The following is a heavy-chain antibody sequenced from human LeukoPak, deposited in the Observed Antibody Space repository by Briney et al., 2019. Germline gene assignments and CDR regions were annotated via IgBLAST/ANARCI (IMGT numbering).Heavy chain of an antibody. CDR1: GGSISSGGYY. J-gene: IGHJ4*02. CDR3: ASADIVATTAVGFFDY. CDR2: IYYSGST. D-gene: IGHD5-12*01. V-gene: IGHV4-31*03. Sequence: PSETLSLTCTVSGGSISSGGYYWSWIRQHPGKGLEWIGYIYYSGSTYYNPSLKSRVTISVDTSKNQFSLKLSSVTAADTAVYYCASADIVATTAVGFFDYWGQGTLVTVSS.